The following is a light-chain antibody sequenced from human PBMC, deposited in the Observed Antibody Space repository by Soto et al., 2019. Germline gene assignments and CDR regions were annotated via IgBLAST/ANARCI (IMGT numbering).Light chain of an antibody. V-gene: IGKV1-12*01. CDR2: AAS. J-gene: IGKJ2*01. CDR1: QGISNW. CDR3: QQAKSFPPYT. Sequence: DIQMTQSPSSVSASVGDRVTITCRASQGISNWLAWYQQKPWQAPKLLIYAASSLKSGVPSRFIGSGSGTDFSLTISSLQPEDFATYYCQQAKSFPPYTFGQGTKLEIK.